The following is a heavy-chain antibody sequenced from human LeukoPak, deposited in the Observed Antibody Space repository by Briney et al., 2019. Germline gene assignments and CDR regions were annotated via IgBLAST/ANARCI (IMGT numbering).Heavy chain of an antibody. CDR3: AKSPSRVVPAAILYAFDI. CDR2: ISYDGSNK. J-gene: IGHJ3*02. D-gene: IGHD2-2*02. Sequence: SGGSLRLSCAASGFTFSSYAMHWVRQAPGKGLEWVAVISYDGSNKYYADSVKGRFTISRDNSKNTLYLQMNSLRAEDTAVYYCAKSPSRVVPAAILYAFDIWGQGTMVTVSS. CDR1: GFTFSSYA. V-gene: IGHV3-30*04.